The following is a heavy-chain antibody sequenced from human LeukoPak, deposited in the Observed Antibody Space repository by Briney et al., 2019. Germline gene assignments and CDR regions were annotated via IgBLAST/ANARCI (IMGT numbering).Heavy chain of an antibody. V-gene: IGHV4-31*03. CDR2: IYYSGST. D-gene: IGHD3-22*01. CDR1: GGSISSGGYY. J-gene: IGHJ6*02. Sequence: SQTLSLTCTVSGGSISSGGYYWSWIRQHPGKGLEWIGYIYYSGSTYYNPSLKSRVTISVDTSKNQFSLKLSSVTAADTAVYYCARGPVGYYYDAPLERGTYGMEVWGQGTTVTVSS. CDR3: ARGPVGYYYDAPLERGTYGMEV.